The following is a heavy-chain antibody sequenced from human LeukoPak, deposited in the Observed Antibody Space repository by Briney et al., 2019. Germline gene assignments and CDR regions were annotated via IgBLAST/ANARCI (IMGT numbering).Heavy chain of an antibody. Sequence: PGGSLRLSCAASGFTFSSYRMNWVRQAPGKGLEWVAHIKEDGSDKYHVDSVKGRFTISRDNAKNSLYLQMNSLRAEDTAVYYCARPRTVTTTRAWFDPWGQGTLVTVSS. CDR3: ARPRTVTTTRAWFDP. CDR2: IKEDGSDK. J-gene: IGHJ5*02. D-gene: IGHD4-17*01. V-gene: IGHV3-7*02. CDR1: GFTFSSYR.